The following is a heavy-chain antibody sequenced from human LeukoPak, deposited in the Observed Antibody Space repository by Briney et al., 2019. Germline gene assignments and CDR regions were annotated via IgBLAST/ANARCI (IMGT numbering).Heavy chain of an antibody. CDR2: IYYSGST. CDR3: ARESSGWYYFDY. D-gene: IGHD6-19*01. CDR1: GGSVSSGSYY. J-gene: IGHJ4*02. V-gene: IGHV4-61*01. Sequence: SETLSLSCAVSGGSVSSGSYYWSWIRQPPGKGLEWIGYIYYSGSTNYNPSLKSRVTISVDTSKNQFSLKLSSVTAADTAVYYCARESSGWYYFDYWGQGTLVTVSS.